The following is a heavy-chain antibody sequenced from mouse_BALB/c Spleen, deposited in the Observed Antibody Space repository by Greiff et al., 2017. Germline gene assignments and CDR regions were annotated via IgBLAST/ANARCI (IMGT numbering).Heavy chain of an antibody. CDR1: GFTFTDYY. V-gene: IGHV7-3*02. CDR3: ARDEGSYFGY. J-gene: IGHJ2*01. Sequence: EVQLVESGGGLVQPGGSLRLSCATSGFTFTDYYMSWVRQPPGKALEWLGFIRNKANGYTTEYSASVKGRFTISRDNSQSILYLQMNTLRAEDSATYYCARDEGSYFGYWGQGTTLTVSS. CDR2: IRNKANGYTT.